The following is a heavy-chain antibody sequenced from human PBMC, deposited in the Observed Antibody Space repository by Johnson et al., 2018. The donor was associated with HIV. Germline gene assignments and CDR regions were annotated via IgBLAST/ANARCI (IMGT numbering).Heavy chain of an antibody. V-gene: IGHV3-74*02. CDR2: INGDGSRL. CDR1: GFTFSDHW. D-gene: IGHD3-10*01. CDR3: ARTSCNGSRCLGYDPFEV. Sequence: VQLVESGGGLVQPGGSLRLSCGASGFTFSDHWMQWVRQAPGKGLVWVSRINGDGSRLTYADYVKGRFTIARANAKNTLYLELKSLISEDTAVSYCARTSCNGSRCLGYDPFEVWGQGAIVTVSS. J-gene: IGHJ3*01.